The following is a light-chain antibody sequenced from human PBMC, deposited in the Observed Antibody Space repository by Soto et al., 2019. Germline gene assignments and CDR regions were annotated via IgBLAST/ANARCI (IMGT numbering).Light chain of an antibody. J-gene: IGKJ4*01. CDR2: GAS. Sequence: EMVMTQSPVTLSGSPGERVTLSCRASRTISRNLAWYQQKPGQAPRLLIYGASTGATGIPDRFSGSGSGTEFTLTINSLQSEDFAMYYCQPHNNWPVVTFGGGTKVDIK. CDR3: QPHNNWPVVT. CDR1: RTISRN. V-gene: IGKV3-15*01.